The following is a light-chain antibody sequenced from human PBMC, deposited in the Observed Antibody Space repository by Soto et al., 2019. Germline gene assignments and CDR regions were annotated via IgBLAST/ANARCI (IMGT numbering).Light chain of an antibody. CDR2: EVI. J-gene: IGLJ7*01. V-gene: IGLV2-8*01. CDR3: SSYAGSDNFVL. CDR1: SSDVGGYNS. Sequence: QSALSQPPSASGSPGQSVTISCTGSSSDVGGYNSVSWYQHLPGKAPKLMIYEVIQRPSGVPDRFSGSKSGNTASLTVSGLQAEDEADYYCSSYAGSDNFVLFGGGTQLTVL.